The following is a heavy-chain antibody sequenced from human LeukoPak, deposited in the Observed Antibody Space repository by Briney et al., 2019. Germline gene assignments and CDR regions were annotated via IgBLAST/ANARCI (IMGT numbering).Heavy chain of an antibody. Sequence: ASVKVSCKASGGTFSSYTISWVRHAPGQGLEWMGSIIPILGIATYAQQSLCRVTITADKSTRTAYMELSCIRSEDTALFCCSGVGGIVGATSLFDYWGQGTLVTVSS. J-gene: IGHJ4*02. CDR2: IIPILGIA. D-gene: IGHD1-26*01. CDR3: SGVGGIVGATSLFDY. V-gene: IGHV1-69*02. CDR1: GGTFSSYT.